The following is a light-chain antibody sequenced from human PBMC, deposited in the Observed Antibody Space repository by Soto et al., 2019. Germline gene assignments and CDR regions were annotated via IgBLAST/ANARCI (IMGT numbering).Light chain of an antibody. Sequence: IVLTQSPGTLSLSPGETATLSSRASNSLTPHSIAWYQQKPGQAPRLLIYGPSGRATGIPDRISGSGSGTDCTLTISGLEPEDFAMYYCQQFQRSRRTFGQGTKVEV. CDR3: QQFQRSRRT. V-gene: IGKV3-20*01. CDR1: NSLTPHS. J-gene: IGKJ1*01. CDR2: GPS.